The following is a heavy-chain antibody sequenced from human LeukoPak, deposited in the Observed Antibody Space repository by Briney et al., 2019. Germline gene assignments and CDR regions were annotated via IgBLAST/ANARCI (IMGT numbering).Heavy chain of an antibody. J-gene: IGHJ5*02. V-gene: IGHV1-69*04. CDR3: ARDPRSYGNWFDP. CDR1: GGTFSSYA. D-gene: IGHD1-26*01. CDR2: TIPILGIA. Sequence: ASVKVSCKASGGTFSSYAISWVRQAPGQGLEWMGRTIPILGIANYAQKFQGRVTITADKSTSTAYMELSSLRSEDTAVYYCARDPRSYGNWFDPWGQGTLVTVSS.